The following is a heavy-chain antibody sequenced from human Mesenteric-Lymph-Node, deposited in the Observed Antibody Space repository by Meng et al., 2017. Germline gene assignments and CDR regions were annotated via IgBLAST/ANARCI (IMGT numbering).Heavy chain of an antibody. J-gene: IGHJ5*02. CDR2: INHSGST. CDR3: ARGSSDYYNWFDP. V-gene: IGHV4-34*02. CDR1: GGSFSGHY. Sequence: QGQPQQGGAGLLKPAETLSLTCAVYGGSFSGHYWSWIRQPPGKGLEWIGEINHSGSTNYNPSLKSRVTISVDTSKNQFSLKVSSVTAADTAVYYCARGSSDYYNWFDPWGQGTLVTVSS. D-gene: IGHD3-22*01.